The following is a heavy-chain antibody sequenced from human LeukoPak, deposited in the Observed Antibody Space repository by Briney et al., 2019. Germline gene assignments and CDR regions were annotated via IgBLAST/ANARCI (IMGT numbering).Heavy chain of an antibody. V-gene: IGHV3-21*01. D-gene: IGHD3-22*01. CDR3: ARDGYYLDAFDI. CDR2: ISSSSGYI. J-gene: IGHJ3*02. Sequence: PGGSLRLSCAASGFTFSSYSMNWVRQAPGKGLEWVSSISSSSGYIYYADSVKGRFTISRDNAKNSLYLQMNSLRAEDTAVYYCARDGYYLDAFDIWGQGTWSPSLQ. CDR1: GFTFSSYS.